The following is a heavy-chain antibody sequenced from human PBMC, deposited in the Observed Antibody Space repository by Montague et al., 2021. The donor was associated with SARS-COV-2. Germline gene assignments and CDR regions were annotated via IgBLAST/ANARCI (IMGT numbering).Heavy chain of an antibody. D-gene: IGHD6-13*01. CDR2: INHSGST. CDR1: GGSFSGYY. J-gene: IGHJ4*02. Sequence: SETLSLTCAVYGGSFSGYYWSWIRQPPGKGLEWIGEINHSGSTNYNPSLKSRITISVDTSKNQFSLKLSSVTAADTAVYYCARDSIAAAGTDYWGQGTLVTVSS. V-gene: IGHV4-34*01. CDR3: ARDSIAAAGTDY.